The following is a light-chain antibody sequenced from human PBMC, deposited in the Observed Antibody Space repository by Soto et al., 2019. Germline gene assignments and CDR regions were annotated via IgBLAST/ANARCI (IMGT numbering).Light chain of an antibody. CDR1: QSVRSSS. CDR2: GAS. V-gene: IGKV3-20*01. CDR3: QQYGDSPDTDRWP. Sequence: EIVLTQSPGTLSLSPGERASLSCRARQSVRSSSLAWYQQKPGQPPRLLIYGASSRATGIPDRFSGSGSGTDFTLTISRLEPEDFAVYFCQQYGDSPDTDRWPLGPGTKVEIK. J-gene: IGKJ1*01.